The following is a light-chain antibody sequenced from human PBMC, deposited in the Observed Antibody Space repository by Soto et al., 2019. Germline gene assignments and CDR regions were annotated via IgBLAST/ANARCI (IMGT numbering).Light chain of an antibody. Sequence: EIVMTQSPATLSASPGERATLSCRASQSVSSNLAWYQRKPGQAPRLLIYGASTRATGIPARFSGSGSGAEFTLTISSLQSEDVAVYYCQQYYNWHLITFGQGTRLEIK. CDR2: GAS. CDR1: QSVSSN. CDR3: QQYYNWHLIT. J-gene: IGKJ5*01. V-gene: IGKV3-15*01.